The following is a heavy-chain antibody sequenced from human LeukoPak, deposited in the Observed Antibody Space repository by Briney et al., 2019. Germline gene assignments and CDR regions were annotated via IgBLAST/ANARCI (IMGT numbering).Heavy chain of an antibody. J-gene: IGHJ5*02. D-gene: IGHD3-3*01. CDR1: GGSFSDYY. Sequence: SETLSLTCAVYGGSFSDYYWTWIRQPPGKGLEWIGEINHNGRNNYNPSLKSRVTISVDTSKNQFSLKLSSVTAADTAVYYCARNKYYDFWSATAARFDPWGQGTLVTVSS. CDR3: ARNKYYDFWSATAARFDP. V-gene: IGHV4-34*01. CDR2: INHNGRN.